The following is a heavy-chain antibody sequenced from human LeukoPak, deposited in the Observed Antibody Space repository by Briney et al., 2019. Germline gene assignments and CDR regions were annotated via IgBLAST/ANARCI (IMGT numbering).Heavy chain of an antibody. J-gene: IGHJ4*02. D-gene: IGHD6-19*01. CDR1: GFTFSSYA. Sequence: GASLRLSCAASGFTFSSYAMGWVRQAPGKGLEWVSAISGSGGSTYYADSVKGRFTISRDNSKNTLYLQMNSLRAEDTAVYYCAKARSGWYRGGIDYWGQGTLVTVSS. CDR3: AKARSGWYRGGIDY. CDR2: ISGSGGST. V-gene: IGHV3-23*01.